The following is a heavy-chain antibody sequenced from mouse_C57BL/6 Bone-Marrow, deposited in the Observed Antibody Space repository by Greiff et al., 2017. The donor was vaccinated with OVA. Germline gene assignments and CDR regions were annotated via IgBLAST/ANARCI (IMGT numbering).Heavy chain of an antibody. Sequence: VQLKESGPELVKPGASVKISCKASGYTFTDYYINWVKQRPGQGLEWIGWIFPGSGSTYYNEEFKGKATLTVDKSSSTAYMLLSSLTSEDSAVYFCARCYGSSYWYFDVWGTGTTVTVSS. J-gene: IGHJ1*03. CDR2: IFPGSGST. D-gene: IGHD1-1*01. CDR3: ARCYGSSYWYFDV. CDR1: GYTFTDYY. V-gene: IGHV1-75*01.